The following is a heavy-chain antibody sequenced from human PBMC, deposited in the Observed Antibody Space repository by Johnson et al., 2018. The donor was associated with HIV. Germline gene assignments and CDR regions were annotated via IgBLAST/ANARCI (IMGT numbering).Heavy chain of an antibody. CDR2: INWNGGTT. CDR3: ARDKYGVPSGTFDI. CDR1: GFTFDDYG. D-gene: IGHD4-17*01. V-gene: IGHV3-20*04. Sequence: VQVVESGGGVLRPGGSLRLSCAASGFTFDDYGMNWVRQAPGKGLEWVSAINWNGGTTGYADSVKGRFTISRDNAKHSLYLQMNSLRAEDTDFYYCARDKYGVPSGTFDIWGQGTMVTVSS. J-gene: IGHJ3*02.